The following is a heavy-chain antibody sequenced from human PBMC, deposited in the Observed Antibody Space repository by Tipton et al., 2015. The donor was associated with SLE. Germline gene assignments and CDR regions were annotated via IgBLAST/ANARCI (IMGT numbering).Heavy chain of an antibody. J-gene: IGHJ6*03. D-gene: IGHD3-10*01. CDR2: IRYDGSNK. V-gene: IGHV3-30*02. CDR3: ARDRASYYYYMDV. Sequence: SLRLSCAASGFTFSSYGMHWVRQAPGKGLEWVAFIRYDGSNKYYADSVKGRFTISRDNSKNTLYLQMNSLRAEDTAVYYCARDRASYYYYMDVWGKGTTVTVSS. CDR1: GFTFSSYG.